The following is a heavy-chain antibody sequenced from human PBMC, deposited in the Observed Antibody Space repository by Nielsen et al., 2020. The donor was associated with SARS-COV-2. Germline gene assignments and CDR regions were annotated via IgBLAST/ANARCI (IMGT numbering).Heavy chain of an antibody. D-gene: IGHD3-3*01. CDR1: GYTFTSHL. Sequence: GGSLRLSCKASGYTFTSHLLGWVRQAPGQGLEWMGWISAYNGNTNYAQKLQGRVTMTTDTSTSTAYMELRSLRSDDTAVYYCARTSRDITIFGVVIRLGYWGQGTLVTVSS. CDR2: ISAYNGNT. V-gene: IGHV1-18*04. CDR3: ARTSRDITIFGVVIRLGY. J-gene: IGHJ4*02.